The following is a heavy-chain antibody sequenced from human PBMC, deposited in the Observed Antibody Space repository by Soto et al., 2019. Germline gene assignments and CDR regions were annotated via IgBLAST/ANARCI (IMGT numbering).Heavy chain of an antibody. D-gene: IGHD2-15*01. CDR3: ASPPGDCSGGSCPYYYYGMDV. Sequence: QVQLVQSGAEVKKPGSSVKVSCKASGGTFSSYAISWVRQAPGQGLEWMGGIIPIFGTANYAQKFQGRVTITADESTSTAYMERSSLRSEDTAVYYCASPPGDCSGGSCPYYYYGMDVWGQGTTVTVSS. CDR1: GGTFSSYA. CDR2: IIPIFGTA. V-gene: IGHV1-69*12. J-gene: IGHJ6*02.